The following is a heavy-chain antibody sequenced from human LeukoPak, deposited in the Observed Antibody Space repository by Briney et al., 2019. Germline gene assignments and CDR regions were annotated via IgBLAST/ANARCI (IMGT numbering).Heavy chain of an antibody. D-gene: IGHD2-2*01. J-gene: IGHJ5*02. CDR1: GDSVSSNSVT. Sequence: SQTLSLTCAISGDSVSSNSVTWNWIRQSPSRGLECLGRTYYRSTWYNDYAVSVRGRITVNPDTSKNQFSLHLNSVTPEDTAVYYCARRLTQYDCFDPWGQGILVTVSS. V-gene: IGHV6-1*01. CDR3: ARRLTQYDCFDP. CDR2: TYYRSTWYN.